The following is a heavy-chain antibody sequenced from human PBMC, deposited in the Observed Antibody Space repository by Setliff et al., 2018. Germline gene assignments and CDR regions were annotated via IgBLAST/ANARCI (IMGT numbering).Heavy chain of an antibody. CDR1: GGSFSGYH. J-gene: IGHJ4*02. V-gene: IGHV4-34*01. D-gene: IGHD6-13*01. Sequence: SETLSLTCAVYGGSFSGYHWSWIRQPPGKGLEWIGEISHSGDPNYNPSLKSRVTISLDTSKNQFSLTLRSVTAADTAMYYCARGINSVSWTPKYWGRGTLVTVSS. CDR2: ISHSGDP. CDR3: ARGINSVSWTPKY.